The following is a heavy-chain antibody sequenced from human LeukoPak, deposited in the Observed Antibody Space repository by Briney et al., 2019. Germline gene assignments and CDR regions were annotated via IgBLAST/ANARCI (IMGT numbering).Heavy chain of an antibody. CDR1: GDSVSSNSAA. CDR2: TYYRSKWYN. CDR3: ARAVGYCSSTSCFSDGMDV. V-gene: IGHV6-1*01. Sequence: TLSLTCAISGDSVSSNSAAWNWIRQSPSRGLEWLGRTYYRSKWYNDYAVSVKSRITINPDTSKNQFSLQLNSVTPEDTAVYYCARAVGYCSSTSCFSDGMDVWGQGTTVTVSS. D-gene: IGHD2-2*01. J-gene: IGHJ6*02.